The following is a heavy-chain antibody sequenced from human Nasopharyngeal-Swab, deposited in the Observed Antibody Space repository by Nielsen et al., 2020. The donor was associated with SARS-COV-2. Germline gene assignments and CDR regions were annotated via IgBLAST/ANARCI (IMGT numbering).Heavy chain of an antibody. CDR3: ASSSMADDAFDI. CDR2: INPNSGGT. J-gene: IGHJ3*02. CDR1: CYIFTGYY. D-gene: IGHD5-24*01. V-gene: IGHV1-2*02. Sequence: ASLQVSCRAACYIFTGYYMHCVRQAPGQGREWMVWINPNSGGTNYEQKFQGRVTMTRDTSISTAYMELSRLRSDDTAVYYCASSSMADDAFDIWGQGTMVTVSS.